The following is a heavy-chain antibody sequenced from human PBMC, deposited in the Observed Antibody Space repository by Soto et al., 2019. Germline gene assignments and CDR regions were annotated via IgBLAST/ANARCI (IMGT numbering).Heavy chain of an antibody. CDR3: ARWHPYGSENTYYYYSMDV. Sequence: QVQLVQSGAEVKKPGSSVKVSCKASGGTFSSYAISWVRQAPGQGLEWMGGIIPIFGTANYAQKFQGRVTITADESTSTAYMELSSLRSEDTAVYYCARWHPYGSENTYYYYSMDVWGQGTTVTVSS. J-gene: IGHJ6*02. CDR1: GGTFSSYA. V-gene: IGHV1-69*12. D-gene: IGHD3-10*01. CDR2: IIPIFGTA.